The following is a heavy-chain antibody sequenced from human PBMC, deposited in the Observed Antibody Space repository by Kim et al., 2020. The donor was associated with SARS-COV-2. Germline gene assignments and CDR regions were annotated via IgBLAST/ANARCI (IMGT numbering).Heavy chain of an antibody. V-gene: IGHV4-59*01. CDR1: GGSISSYY. Sequence: SETLFLTCTVSGGSISSYYWSWIRQPPGKGLEWIGYIFYTGSTNYNPSLKSRVTISVDTSKNQFSLKLSSVTAADTAVYYCARGGSSGYYYGWGQGTLVT. CDR2: IFYTGST. J-gene: IGHJ4*02. CDR3: ARGGSSGYYYG. D-gene: IGHD3-22*01.